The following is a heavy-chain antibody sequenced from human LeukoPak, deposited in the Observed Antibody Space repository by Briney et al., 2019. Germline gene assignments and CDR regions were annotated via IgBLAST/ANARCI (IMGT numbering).Heavy chain of an antibody. CDR3: AWGGSYLDNWFDP. V-gene: IGHV4-59*01. CDR1: GGSISSYY. CDR2: IYYSGST. D-gene: IGHD1-26*01. J-gene: IGHJ5*02. Sequence: PSETLSLTCTVSGGSISSYYWSWIRQPPGKGLEWIGYIYYSGSTNYNPSLKSRVPISVDTSKNQLSLKLSSVTAADTAVYYCAWGGSYLDNWFDPWGQGTLVTVSS.